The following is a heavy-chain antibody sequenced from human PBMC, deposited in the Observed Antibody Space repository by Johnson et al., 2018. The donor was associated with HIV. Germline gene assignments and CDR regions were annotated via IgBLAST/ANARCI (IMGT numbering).Heavy chain of an antibody. CDR2: IKTKTDGGTT. Sequence: VQVVESGGGLVKPGGSLRLSCAASGFTFSSYAMHWVRQAPGKGLEWVGRIKTKTDGGTTDYAAPVKGRFTISRDDSKNTLYLQMNSLKTEDTAVYYCTTQTSGSYEGAFDIWGQGTMVTVSS. CDR1: GFTFSSYA. V-gene: IGHV3-15*01. D-gene: IGHD1-26*01. CDR3: TTQTSGSYEGAFDI. J-gene: IGHJ3*02.